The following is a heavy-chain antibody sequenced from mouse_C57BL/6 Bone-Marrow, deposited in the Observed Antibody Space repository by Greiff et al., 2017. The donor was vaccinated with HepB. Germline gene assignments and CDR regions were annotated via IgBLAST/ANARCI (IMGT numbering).Heavy chain of an antibody. D-gene: IGHD1-1*01. Sequence: QVQLPQSGAELLKPWASVTLSCKATGYTFTGYWLEWVKQRPGHGLEWIGEILPGSGSTYYNEKFKGQTTFTADTSSNTAYMQLSSLTTEDSAIYYCARGTTVVEGYDLDYWGQGTTLTVSS. CDR1: GYTFTGYW. CDR2: ILPGSGST. J-gene: IGHJ2*01. V-gene: IGHV1-9*01. CDR3: ARGTTVVEGYDLDY.